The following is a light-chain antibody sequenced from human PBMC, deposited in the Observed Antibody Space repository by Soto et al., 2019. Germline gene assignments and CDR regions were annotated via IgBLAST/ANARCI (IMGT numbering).Light chain of an antibody. CDR1: QSVSSN. V-gene: IGKV3-15*01. Sequence: IVITQSPATLSVSPGEKATLSRQASQSVSSNLAWYQQKPGQAPRLLIYGASTRATGIPARFSGSGSGTEFTLTISSLQSEDFAVYYCQQYNNWPGTFGQGTKVDIK. CDR2: GAS. CDR3: QQYNNWPGT. J-gene: IGKJ1*01.